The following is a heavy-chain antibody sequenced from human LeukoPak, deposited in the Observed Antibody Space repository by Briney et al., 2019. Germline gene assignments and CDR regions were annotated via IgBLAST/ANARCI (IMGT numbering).Heavy chain of an antibody. Sequence: PSETLSLTCAVYGGSFSVYYWSWIRQPPGKGLEWIGEINHSGSTNYNPSLKSRVTISVDTSKNQFSLKLSSVTAADTAVYYCARLRGYSYGIFDYWGQGTLVTVPS. J-gene: IGHJ4*02. CDR3: ARLRGYSYGIFDY. CDR2: INHSGST. D-gene: IGHD5-18*01. CDR1: GGSFSVYY. V-gene: IGHV4-34*01.